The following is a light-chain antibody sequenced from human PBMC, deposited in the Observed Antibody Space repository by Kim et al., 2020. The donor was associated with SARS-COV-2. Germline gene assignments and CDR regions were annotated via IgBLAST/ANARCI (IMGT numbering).Light chain of an antibody. CDR1: QTISNY. Sequence: DIQMTQSPSSLSASVRDRVTITCRASQTISNYLNWYRQKPGKPPKLLIYAASSLQSGVPSRFTGSGSGTDFTLTINSLQPEDFATYYCQQTYTTPLTFGGGTKVDI. CDR3: QQTYTTPLT. CDR2: AAS. J-gene: IGKJ4*01. V-gene: IGKV1-39*01.